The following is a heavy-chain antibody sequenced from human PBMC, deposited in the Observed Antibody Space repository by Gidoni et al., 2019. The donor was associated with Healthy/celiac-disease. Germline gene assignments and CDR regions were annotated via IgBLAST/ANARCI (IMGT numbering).Heavy chain of an antibody. J-gene: IGHJ3*02. CDR1: GGSISSGGYS. D-gene: IGHD2-15*01. CDR2: IYYSGST. V-gene: IGHV4-31*03. Sequence: QVQLQESGPGLVKPSQTLSLPCTVSGGSISSGGYSWSWIRQHPGKGLEWIGYIYYSGSTYYNPSLKSRVTRSVDTSKSQFSLKLSSVTAADTAVYYCARRTRAGSSSPARSRAFDIWGQGTMVTVSS. CDR3: ARRTRAGSSSPARSRAFDI.